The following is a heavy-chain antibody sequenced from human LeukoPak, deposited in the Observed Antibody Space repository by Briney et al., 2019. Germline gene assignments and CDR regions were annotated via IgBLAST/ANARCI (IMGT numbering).Heavy chain of an antibody. V-gene: IGHV3-66*01. J-gene: IGHJ6*02. CDR3: ASLPSGNVLTA. Sequence: PGGSLRLSCAASGFTVSNNYMTWVRQAPGKGLEWVSVIYSGNRTKYADSVKGRFIISRDNSKNTLLFQMNSLRAEDTAVYYCASLPSGNVLTAGGQGPTVPFS. CDR2: IYSGNRT. CDR1: GFTVSNNY. D-gene: IGHD5-12*01.